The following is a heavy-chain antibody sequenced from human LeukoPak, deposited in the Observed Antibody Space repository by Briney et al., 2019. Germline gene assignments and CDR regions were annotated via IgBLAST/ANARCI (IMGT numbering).Heavy chain of an antibody. V-gene: IGHV1-2*02. J-gene: IGHJ4*02. CDR2: INPNSGGT. Sequence: ASVKVSCKASGYTFTGYYMHWVRQAPGQGLESMGWINPNSGGTNYAQKFQGRVTMTRDTSISTAYMELSRLRSDDTAVYYCARVDSSGWYYFDYWGQGTLVTVSS. CDR3: ARVDSSGWYYFDY. CDR1: GYTFTGYY. D-gene: IGHD6-19*01.